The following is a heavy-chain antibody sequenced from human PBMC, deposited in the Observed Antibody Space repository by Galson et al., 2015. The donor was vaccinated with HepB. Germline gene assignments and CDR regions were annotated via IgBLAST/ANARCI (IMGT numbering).Heavy chain of an antibody. CDR1: GGTFSSYA. CDR2: IIPIFGTA. CDR3: AREGRDGYKYFDY. D-gene: IGHD5-24*01. Sequence: SVKVSCKASGGTFSSYAISWVRQAPGQGLEWMGGIIPIFGTANYAQKFQGRVTITADKSTSTAYMELSSLRSEDTAVYYCAREGRDGYKYFDYWGQGTLVTVSS. V-gene: IGHV1-69*06. J-gene: IGHJ4*02.